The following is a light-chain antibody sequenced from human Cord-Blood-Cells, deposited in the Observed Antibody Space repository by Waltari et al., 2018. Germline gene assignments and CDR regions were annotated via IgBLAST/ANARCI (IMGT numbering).Light chain of an antibody. CDR3: QSADSSGTWV. J-gene: IGLJ3*02. V-gene: IGLV3-25*03. CDR1: ALPKQY. CDR2: KDS. Sequence: SYELTQPPSVSVSPGQTARIPCSGDALPKQYAHWDQQKPGQAPALVIYKDSERPSGIPERCSGSSSGTTVTLTISGVQAEDEADYYCQSADSSGTWVFGGGTKLTVL.